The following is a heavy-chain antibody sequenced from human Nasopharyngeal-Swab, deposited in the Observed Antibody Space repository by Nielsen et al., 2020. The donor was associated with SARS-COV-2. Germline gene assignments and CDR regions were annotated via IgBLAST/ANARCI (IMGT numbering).Heavy chain of an antibody. D-gene: IGHD4-17*01. CDR2: ISSSSSYI. J-gene: IGHJ4*02. V-gene: IGHV3-21*01. Sequence: GESLKISCAAPGFTFSSYSMNWVRQAPGKGLEWVSSISSSSSYIYYADSVKGRFTISRDNAKNSLYLQMNSLRAEDTAVYYCARGGDYRYYFDYWGQGTLVTVSS. CDR3: ARGGDYRYYFDY. CDR1: GFTFSSYS.